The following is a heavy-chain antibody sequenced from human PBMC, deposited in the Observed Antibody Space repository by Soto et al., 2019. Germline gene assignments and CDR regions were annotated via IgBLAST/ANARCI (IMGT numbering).Heavy chain of an antibody. CDR3: TRHEIRQFYYVD. CDR1: GYSLTSYW. V-gene: IGHV5-10-1*01. CDR2: VDPSDSYT. J-gene: IGHJ4*02. Sequence: GESLKISCKASGYSLTSYWITWVRQMPGKGLEWMGRVDPSDSYTSYSPSFQGHVTISADRSFSTVYLQWSSLKASDTAMYYCTRHEIRQFYYVDWGQGTPVTVSS. D-gene: IGHD1-26*01.